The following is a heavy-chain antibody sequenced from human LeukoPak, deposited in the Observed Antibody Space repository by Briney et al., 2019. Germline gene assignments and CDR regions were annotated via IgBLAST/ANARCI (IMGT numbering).Heavy chain of an antibody. Sequence: PGGSLRLSCAASGFTFSSYPMHWVRQAPGKGLEYVSAISSNGGSTYYANSVKGRCTISRDNSKNTLYLQMGSLRAEDMAVYYCARGYSGSYWQPDPYMDVWGKGTTVTISS. CDR1: GFTFSSYP. V-gene: IGHV3-64*01. CDR2: ISSNGGST. J-gene: IGHJ6*03. D-gene: IGHD1-26*01. CDR3: ARGYSGSYWQPDPYMDV.